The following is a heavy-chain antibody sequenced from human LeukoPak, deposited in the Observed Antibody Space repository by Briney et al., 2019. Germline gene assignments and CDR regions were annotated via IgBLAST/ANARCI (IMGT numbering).Heavy chain of an antibody. CDR2: IRSKANSYAT. CDR1: GFTFSGSA. D-gene: IGHD6-19*01. Sequence: PGGSLKLSCAASGFTFSGSAMYWVRQASGKGLEWVGRIRSKANSYATAYAASVKGRFTISRDNSKNTLYLQMNSLRAEDTAVYYCAKDGLAVAGTRRVLIDYWGQGTLVTVSS. CDR3: AKDGLAVAGTRRVLIDY. V-gene: IGHV3-73*01. J-gene: IGHJ4*02.